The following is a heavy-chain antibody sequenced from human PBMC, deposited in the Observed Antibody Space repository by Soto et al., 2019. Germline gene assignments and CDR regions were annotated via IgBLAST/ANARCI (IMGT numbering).Heavy chain of an antibody. CDR2: ISGSGGST. Sequence: GGSLRLSCAASGFTFSSYAMSWVRQAPGKGLEWVSAISGSGGSTYYADSVKGRFTISRDNSKNTLYLQMNSLRAEDTAVYYCAKTRRKAAAGTSYYYGMDGWGQGTTVTVSS. CDR1: GFTFSSYA. J-gene: IGHJ6*02. V-gene: IGHV3-23*01. CDR3: AKTRRKAAAGTSYYYGMDG. D-gene: IGHD6-13*01.